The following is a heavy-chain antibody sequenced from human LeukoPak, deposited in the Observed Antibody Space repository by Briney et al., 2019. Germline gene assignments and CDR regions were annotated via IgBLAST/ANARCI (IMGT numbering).Heavy chain of an antibody. CDR1: RYTFTSYG. D-gene: IGHD6-13*01. Sequence: ASVKVSCKASRYTFTSYGISWVRQAPGQGLEWMGWISAYNGNTNYAQKLQGRVTMTTDTSTSTAYMELRSLRSDDTAVYYCARLAPLYSSSWYQSPCDAFDIWGQGTMVTVSS. CDR3: ARLAPLYSSSWYQSPCDAFDI. J-gene: IGHJ3*02. CDR2: ISAYNGNT. V-gene: IGHV1-18*01.